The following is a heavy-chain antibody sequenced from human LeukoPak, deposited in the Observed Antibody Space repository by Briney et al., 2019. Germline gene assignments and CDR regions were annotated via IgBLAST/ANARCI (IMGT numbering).Heavy chain of an antibody. V-gene: IGHV1-2*02. CDR1: GYTFTGYY. D-gene: IGHD5-18*01. CDR3: ARDLYRGYSYGTEGDY. J-gene: IGHJ4*02. CDR2: INPNSGGT. Sequence: GASVKVSCKASGYTFTGYYMHWVRQAPGQGLEWMGWINPNSGGTNYAQKFQGRVTMTRDTSISTAYMELSRLRSDDTAVYYCARDLYRGYSYGTEGDYWGQGTLVTVSS.